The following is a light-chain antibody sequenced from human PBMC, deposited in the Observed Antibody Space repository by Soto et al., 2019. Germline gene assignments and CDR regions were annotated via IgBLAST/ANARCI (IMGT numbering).Light chain of an antibody. CDR2: AAS. V-gene: IGKV1-39*01. CDR3: QHSTTWT. J-gene: IGKJ1*01. CDR1: QGISTY. Sequence: DIQMTQSPSSLSASVGDRVTITCRASQGISTYLNWYQQKPGKAPKRLIYAASSLQSGVPSRFSGSGSETDFTRTISSLQPEDFATYSCQHSTTWTFGQGTKVDIK.